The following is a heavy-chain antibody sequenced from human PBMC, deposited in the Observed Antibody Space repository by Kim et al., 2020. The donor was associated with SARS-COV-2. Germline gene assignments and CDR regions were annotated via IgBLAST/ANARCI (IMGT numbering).Heavy chain of an antibody. D-gene: IGHD2-2*02. Sequence: GESLKISCKGSGYSFTSYWISWVRQMPGKGLEWMGRIDPSDSYTNYSPSFQGHVTISADKSISTAYLQWSSLKASDTAMYYCARGCSSTSCYTSHYGMDVWGQGTTVTVSS. J-gene: IGHJ6*02. CDR3: ARGCSSTSCYTSHYGMDV. V-gene: IGHV5-10-1*01. CDR1: GYSFTSYW. CDR2: IDPSDSYT.